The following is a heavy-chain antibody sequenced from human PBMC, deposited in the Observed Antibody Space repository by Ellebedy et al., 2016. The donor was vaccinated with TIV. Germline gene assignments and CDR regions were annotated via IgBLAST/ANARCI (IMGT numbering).Heavy chain of an antibody. CDR2: INPSTGST. J-gene: IGHJ4*02. CDR1: GYRFTFYY. D-gene: IGHD1-26*01. V-gene: IGHV1-46*01. CDR3: ARDTEGATGGVDS. Sequence: ASVKVSCKASGYRFTFYYMHWVRKAPGQGLKWIGIINPSTGSTHYAQNFQGRVTITRDTSTSTVYMELHSLRSEDTAVYYCARDTEGATGGVDSWGQGTLVTVSS.